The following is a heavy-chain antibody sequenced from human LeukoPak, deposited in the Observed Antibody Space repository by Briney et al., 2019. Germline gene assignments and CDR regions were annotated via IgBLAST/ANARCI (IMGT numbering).Heavy chain of an antibody. D-gene: IGHD3-22*01. CDR2: ISSSSSYI. J-gene: IGHJ4*02. V-gene: IGHV3-21*01. CDR3: ARVGDSSGYYKLDY. CDR1: GFTFSSYS. Sequence: GGSLRLSCAASGFTFSSYSMNWVRQAPGKGLEWVSSISSSSSYIYYADSVKGRFTISRDNAKNSLYLQMNSLRAEDTAVYYCARVGDSSGYYKLDYWGQGTLVTVSS.